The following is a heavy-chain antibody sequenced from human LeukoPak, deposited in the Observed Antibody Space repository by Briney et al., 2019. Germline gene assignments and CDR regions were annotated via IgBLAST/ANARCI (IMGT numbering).Heavy chain of an antibody. CDR3: ARDGAADYYDSSGYYS. CDR2: ISGSGGST. V-gene: IGHV3-23*01. D-gene: IGHD3-22*01. Sequence: GGSLRLSCAASGFTFSNFAMSWVRQAPGKGLEWVSAISGSGGSTYYADSVKGRFTISRDNAKNSLYLQMNSLRAEDTAVYYCARDGAADYYDSSGYYSWGQGTLVTVSS. J-gene: IGHJ4*02. CDR1: GFTFSNFA.